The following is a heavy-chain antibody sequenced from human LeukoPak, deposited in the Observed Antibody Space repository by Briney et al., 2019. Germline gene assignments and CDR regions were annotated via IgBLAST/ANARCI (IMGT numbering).Heavy chain of an antibody. CDR1: GFTISSYS. Sequence: GGSLRLSCAASGFTISSYSMNWVRQAPGKGLEWVSSISSSSSYIYYADSVKGRFTISRDNAKNSLYLQMNSLRAEDTAVYYCARDAQYYDFWSGYNDFDYWGQGTLVAVSS. CDR2: ISSSSSYI. J-gene: IGHJ4*02. D-gene: IGHD3-3*01. CDR3: ARDAQYYDFWSGYNDFDY. V-gene: IGHV3-21*01.